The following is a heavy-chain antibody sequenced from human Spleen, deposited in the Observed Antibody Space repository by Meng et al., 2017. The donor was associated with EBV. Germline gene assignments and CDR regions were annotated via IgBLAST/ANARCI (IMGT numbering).Heavy chain of an antibody. J-gene: IGHJ4*02. Sequence: QGALQGAGPGLVEPSQTLSLTCAVSGGSISSDDYYWSWIRQPPGKGLEWIGYIHYSGRTYHNPSLKSRVTISVDTSKNQFSLKLGSVTAADTAVYYCARDQGAFYDSSGWSFNYWGQGTLVTVSS. CDR1: GGSISSDDYY. D-gene: IGHD3-22*01. CDR3: ARDQGAFYDSSGWSFNY. CDR2: IHYSGRT. V-gene: IGHV4-30-4*01.